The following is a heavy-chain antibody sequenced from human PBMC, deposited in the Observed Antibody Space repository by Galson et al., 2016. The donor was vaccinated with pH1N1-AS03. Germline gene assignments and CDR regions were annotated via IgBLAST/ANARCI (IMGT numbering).Heavy chain of an antibody. V-gene: IGHV4-59*11. CDR3: VSARGFYGSNYFDY. J-gene: IGHJ4*02. CDR2: IYYTGST. Sequence: SETLSLTCSVSGALINTQYWSWIRQAPGRGLEWIGYIYYTGSTIYNPSLQSRVAITVDTSKNQFSLQLTSVPAADTAVYYCVSARGFYGSNYFDYWGPGRVVIVSS. D-gene: IGHD1-26*01. CDR1: GALINTQY.